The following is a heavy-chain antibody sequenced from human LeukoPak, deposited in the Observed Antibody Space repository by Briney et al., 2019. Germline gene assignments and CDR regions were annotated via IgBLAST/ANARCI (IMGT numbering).Heavy chain of an antibody. CDR2: INTYIGNI. D-gene: IGHD3-22*01. J-gene: IGHJ1*01. CDR3: ARDDYYDSSGYYTL. Sequence: ASVKVSCKASGYTFTSHGFSWVRQAPGQGLEWMGWINTYIGNINYAQKFQGRVTVTTDTSTSTAYMELRSLRSDDTAVYYCARDDYYDSSGYYTLWGQGTLVTVSS. V-gene: IGHV1-18*01. CDR1: GYTFTSHG.